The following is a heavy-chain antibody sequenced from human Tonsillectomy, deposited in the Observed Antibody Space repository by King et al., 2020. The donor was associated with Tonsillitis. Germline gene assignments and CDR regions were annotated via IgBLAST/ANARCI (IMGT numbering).Heavy chain of an antibody. CDR2: ISAYNGNT. CDR3: ARAQVHCTTTRCYAYYFEY. Sequence: QLVQSGAEVKRPGASVKVSCKASGYTFTNYGIGWVRQAPGQGLEWMGWISAYNGNTDYTQRLHGRVTMTTDKSTRTAYMELRSLGSDDTAVYFCARAQVHCTTTRCYAYYFEYWGQGTLVTVSS. J-gene: IGHJ4*02. D-gene: IGHD2-2*01. V-gene: IGHV1-18*01. CDR1: GYTFTNYG.